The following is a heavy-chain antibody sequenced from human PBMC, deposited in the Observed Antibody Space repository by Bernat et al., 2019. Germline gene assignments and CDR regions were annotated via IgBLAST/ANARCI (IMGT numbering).Heavy chain of an antibody. CDR2: IYSGGST. CDR1: GFTVSSNY. D-gene: IGHD6-13*01. V-gene: IGHV3-53*01. CDR3: ARQQLVYYGMDV. J-gene: IGHJ6*02. Sequence: SGFTVSSNYMNWVRQAPGNGLECVSVIYSGGSTYYADSVKGRFTISRDNSKNTLYLQMNSLRAEDTALYYCARQQLVYYGMDVWGQGTTV.